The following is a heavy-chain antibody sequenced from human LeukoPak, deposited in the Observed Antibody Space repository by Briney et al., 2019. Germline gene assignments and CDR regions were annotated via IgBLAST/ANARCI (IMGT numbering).Heavy chain of an antibody. Sequence: GASVKVSCKASGGTFSSYTISWVRQAPGQGLEWMGRIIPILGIANYAQKFQGRVTITADKSTSTAYMKLSSLRSEDTVVYYCARDLAATDAFDIWGQGTMVTVSS. CDR3: ARDLAATDAFDI. V-gene: IGHV1-69*04. D-gene: IGHD2-15*01. CDR2: IIPILGIA. CDR1: GGTFSSYT. J-gene: IGHJ3*02.